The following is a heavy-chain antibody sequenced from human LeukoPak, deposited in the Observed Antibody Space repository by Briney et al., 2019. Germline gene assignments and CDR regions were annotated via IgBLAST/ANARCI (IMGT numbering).Heavy chain of an antibody. Sequence: PSETLSLTCTVSGGSVSSGSYYWSWIRQPPGKGLEWIGYIYYSGSTNYNPSLKSRVTISVDTSKNQFSLKLSSVTAADTAVYYCARAPVLGGGPNWYFDLWGRGTLVTVSS. J-gene: IGHJ2*01. CDR2: IYYSGST. D-gene: IGHD2-21*01. CDR1: GGSVSSGSYY. V-gene: IGHV4-61*01. CDR3: ARAPVLGGGPNWYFDL.